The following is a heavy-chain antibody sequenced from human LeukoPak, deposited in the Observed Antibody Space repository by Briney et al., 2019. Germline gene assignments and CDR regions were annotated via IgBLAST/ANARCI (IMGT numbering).Heavy chain of an antibody. V-gene: IGHV3-33*01. CDR1: GFTFSTYG. J-gene: IGHJ4*02. CDR3: ARDSIRDGYNSDYFDY. D-gene: IGHD5-24*01. CDR2: IWYDGSNE. Sequence: GGSLRLSCAASGFTFSTYGMHWVRQAPGEALEWVAVIWYDGSNEYYADSVKGRFTISRHNSKSTLYLQLNSLRAEDTAVYYCARDSIRDGYNSDYFDYWGQGTLVTVSS.